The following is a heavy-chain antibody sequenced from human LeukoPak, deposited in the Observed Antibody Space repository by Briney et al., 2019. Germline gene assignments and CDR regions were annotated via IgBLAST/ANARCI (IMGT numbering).Heavy chain of an antibody. CDR2: IYWNDDK. J-gene: IGHJ4*02. CDR3: AHRRGRGSSSCFDY. CDR1: GGSISSGGYY. Sequence: TLSLTCTVSGGSISSGGYYWSWIRQHPGKALEWLALIYWNDDKRYSPSLKSRLTITKDTSKNQVVLTMTNMDPVDTATYYCAHRRGRGSSSCFDYWGQGTLVTVSS. V-gene: IGHV2-5*01. D-gene: IGHD6-13*01.